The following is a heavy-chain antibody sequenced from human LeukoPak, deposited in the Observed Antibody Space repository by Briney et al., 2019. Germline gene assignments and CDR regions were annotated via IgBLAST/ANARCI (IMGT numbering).Heavy chain of an antibody. J-gene: IGHJ5*02. CDR3: ARDRRRAAAGTFDP. Sequence: GGSLRLSCAASGFTFDDYGMSWVRQAPGKGLEWVSGINWNGGSTGYADSVKSRFTISRDNSKNTLYLQMNSLRAEDTAVYYCARDRRRAAAGTFDPWGQGTLVTVSS. V-gene: IGHV3-20*04. CDR2: INWNGGST. D-gene: IGHD6-13*01. CDR1: GFTFDDYG.